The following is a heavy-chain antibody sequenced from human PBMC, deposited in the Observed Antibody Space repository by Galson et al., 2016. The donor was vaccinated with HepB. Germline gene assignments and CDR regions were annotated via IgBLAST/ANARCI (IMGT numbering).Heavy chain of an antibody. CDR2: IYSGDTT. CDR3: ARDSPLAVAGPNPGGFHYHGMDV. V-gene: IGHV3-53*01. Sequence: SLRLSCAASEFTVSSNFMSWVRQAPGKGLEWVSIIYSGDTTYYAESVKGRFTISRDNSTNTVFLQMNSLIAEDKAVYYCARDSPLAVAGPNPGGFHYHGMDVWGQGTTVTVSS. CDR1: EFTVSSNF. D-gene: IGHD6-13*01. J-gene: IGHJ6*02.